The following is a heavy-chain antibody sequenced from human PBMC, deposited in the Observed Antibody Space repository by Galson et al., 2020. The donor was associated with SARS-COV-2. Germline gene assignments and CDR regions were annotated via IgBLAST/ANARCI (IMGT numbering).Heavy chain of an antibody. V-gene: IGHV3-7*01. Sequence: GGSLRLSCAASGFTFSSYWMSWVRQAPGKGLEWVANIKQDGSETYYVDSVKGRFTISRDNAKNSPYLQMNSLRAEDTAVYYCARDLAQRLWRNYYYGHDVWGQETTVTVSS. CDR3: ARDLAQRLWRNYYYGHDV. D-gene: IGHD3-16*01. CDR2: IKQDGSET. J-gene: IGHJ6*02. CDR1: GFTFSSYW.